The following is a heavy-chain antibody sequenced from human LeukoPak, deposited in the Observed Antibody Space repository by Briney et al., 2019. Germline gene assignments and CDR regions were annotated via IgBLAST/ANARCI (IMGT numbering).Heavy chain of an antibody. CDR1: GGSVSSSAYY. CDR2: IYYSGST. CDR3: AKAHSWYDRYFDY. J-gene: IGHJ4*02. Sequence: AETLSLTCTVSGGSVSSSAYYWGWIRQPPEKGLEWIGNIYYSGSTYYNPSLKSRVTISIDTSKNQFSLKLSSVTAADTAVYYCAKAHSWYDRYFDYWGQGTLVTVSS. D-gene: IGHD6-13*01. V-gene: IGHV4-39*07.